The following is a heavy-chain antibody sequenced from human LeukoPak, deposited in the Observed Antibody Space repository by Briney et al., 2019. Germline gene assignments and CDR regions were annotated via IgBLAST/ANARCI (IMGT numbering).Heavy chain of an antibody. J-gene: IGHJ1*01. D-gene: IGHD5-12*01. Sequence: SRGSLRLSCEVPGFTFSSYSMTWGRQVPGKGLERIAYMTATSNTFYYADSVKGRFTISRDNARNSLFLQMNSLTVEDTAVYYCARSLSGYDPLSDLWGQGTLVTVSS. CDR3: ARSLSGYDPLSDL. CDR1: GFTFSSYS. CDR2: MTATSNTF. V-gene: IGHV3-48*04.